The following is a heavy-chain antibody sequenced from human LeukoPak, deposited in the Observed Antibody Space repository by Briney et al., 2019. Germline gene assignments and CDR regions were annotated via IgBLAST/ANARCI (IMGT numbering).Heavy chain of an antibody. CDR3: ARGRKPAYSFPLHFDY. CDR2: INPNSGGT. V-gene: IGHV1-2*02. D-gene: IGHD1-14*01. J-gene: IGHJ4*02. Sequence: GASVKVSCKASGYTFTGYYMHWVRQAPGQGREGMGWINPNSGGTNYAQKFQGRVTMTRDTSISTAYMELSRLRSDDTAVYYCARGRKPAYSFPLHFDYWGQGTLVTVSS. CDR1: GYTFTGYY.